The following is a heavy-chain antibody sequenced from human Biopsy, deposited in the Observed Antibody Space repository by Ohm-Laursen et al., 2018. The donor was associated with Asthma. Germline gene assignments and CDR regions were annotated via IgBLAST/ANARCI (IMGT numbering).Heavy chain of an antibody. CDR2: ISVYNGNT. CDR1: GYTFNSAG. Sequence: SSVKVSCKPSGYTFNSAGITWVRQAPGQGLEWMGWISVYNGNTKVAQKLQDRVTMITDTSTSTAYMELRSLRSDDTAVYFCARTYYDFLTGQVNDAFAIWGQGTTVTVS. D-gene: IGHD3-9*01. V-gene: IGHV1-18*01. J-gene: IGHJ3*02. CDR3: ARTYYDFLTGQVNDAFAI.